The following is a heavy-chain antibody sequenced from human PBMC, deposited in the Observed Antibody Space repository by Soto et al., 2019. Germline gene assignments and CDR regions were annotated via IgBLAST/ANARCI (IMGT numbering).Heavy chain of an antibody. CDR2: ISGSGGTI. CDR1: GFTFSNHA. CDR3: AKGSGNIRPYGMVV. J-gene: IGHJ6*02. V-gene: IGHV3-23*01. Sequence: EVQLLESGGGLGQPGGSLRVSCAAAGFTFSNHAMSWVRQAPGKGLEWVSTISGSGGTIYYADSVKGRFTISRDNSKSALWLQMNSLRAEDTALYYCAKGSGNIRPYGMVVWGQGTTVTVSS.